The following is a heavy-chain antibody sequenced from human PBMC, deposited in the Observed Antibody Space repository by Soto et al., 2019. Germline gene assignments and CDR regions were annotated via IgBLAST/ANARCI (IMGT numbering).Heavy chain of an antibody. D-gene: IGHD2-21*01. CDR1: GDSITSYN. CDR2: VYSSGST. J-gene: IGHJ5*02. Sequence: SETLSLTCTVSGDSITSYNWNWLRQPPGKALEWIGFVYSSGSTNYNPSLKSRVSISVDTSRNQFSLKVNSVTAADTAVYYCARRAVVAVTGSLDNWLDPWGQGILVTVS. V-gene: IGHV4-59*01. CDR3: ARRAVVAVTGSLDNWLDP.